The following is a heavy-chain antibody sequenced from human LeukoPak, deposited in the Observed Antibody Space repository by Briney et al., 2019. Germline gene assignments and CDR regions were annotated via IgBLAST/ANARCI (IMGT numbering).Heavy chain of an antibody. V-gene: IGHV4-34*01. CDR1: GDSISRYY. J-gene: IGHJ4*02. D-gene: IGHD3-10*01. CDR3: ARSQFDRFGELLSDY. CDR2: INHSGST. Sequence: NASETLSLTCTVSGDSISRYYWSWIRQPPGKGLEWIGEINHSGSTNYNPSLKSRVTISVDTSKNQFSLKLSSVTAADTAVYYCARSQFDRFGELLSDYWGQGTLVTVSS.